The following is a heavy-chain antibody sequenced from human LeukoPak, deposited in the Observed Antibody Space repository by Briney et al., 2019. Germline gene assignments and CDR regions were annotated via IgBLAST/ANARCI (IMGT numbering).Heavy chain of an antibody. D-gene: IGHD6-13*01. V-gene: IGHV3-21*01. Sequence: PGGSLRLSCAASGFTFSSYSMNCVRQAPGKGLEWVSFIRSSSSYIYYADSVKGRFTISSDNAKNSLYLPINRRRAQDTAVYYCGRFIAAAGSTGSWGQGTLVTVSS. CDR2: IRSSSSYI. CDR3: GRFIAAAGSTGS. J-gene: IGHJ4*02. CDR1: GFTFSSYS.